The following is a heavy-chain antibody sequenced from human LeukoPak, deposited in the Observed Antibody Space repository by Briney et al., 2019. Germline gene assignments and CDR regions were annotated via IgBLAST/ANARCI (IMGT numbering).Heavy chain of an antibody. CDR3: ARAGVVPAAINRAFDI. D-gene: IGHD2-2*02. Sequence: SETLSLTCVVSGGSIISGDYYCRWLRQPPGTGLEWIGYIYHNGDTYYNPSLKSRVSISVDTSKNQFSLKLSSVTAADTAVYYCARAGVVPAAINRAFDIWGQGSVVTVSS. V-gene: IGHV4-30-4*08. CDR1: GGSIISGDYY. J-gene: IGHJ3*02. CDR2: IYHNGDT.